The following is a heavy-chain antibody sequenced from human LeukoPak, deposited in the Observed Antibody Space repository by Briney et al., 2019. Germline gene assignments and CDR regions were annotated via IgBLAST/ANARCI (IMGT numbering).Heavy chain of an antibody. CDR2: IIPIFGTA. D-gene: IGHD1-26*01. J-gene: IGHJ5*02. CDR1: GGTFSSYA. V-gene: IGHV1-69*05. Sequence: SVKVSCKASGGTFSSYAISWVRQAPGQGLEWMGGIIPIFGTANYAQKFQGRVTITTDESTSTAYMELSSLRSEDTAVYYCARGGSGRATRFDPWGQGTLVTVSS. CDR3: ARGGSGRATRFDP.